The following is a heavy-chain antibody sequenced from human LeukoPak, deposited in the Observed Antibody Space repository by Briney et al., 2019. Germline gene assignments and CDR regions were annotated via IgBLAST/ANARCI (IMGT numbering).Heavy chain of an antibody. CDR1: GDSISGYY. CDR2: MYTSGST. Sequence: SETLSLTCTVSGDSISGYYWNWIRQPAGKGLEWIGRMYTSGSTNYNPFLQSRVIMSVDTSKNQFSLDLNSVTAADTAVYYCARGRAYYDSSGYFNYWGQGILVTVSS. CDR3: ARGRAYYDSSGYFNY. V-gene: IGHV4-4*07. J-gene: IGHJ4*02. D-gene: IGHD3-22*01.